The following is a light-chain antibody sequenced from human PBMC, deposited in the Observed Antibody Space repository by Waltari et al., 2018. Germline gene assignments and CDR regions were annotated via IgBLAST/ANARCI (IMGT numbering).Light chain of an antibody. V-gene: IGLV2-23*02. CDR2: EVS. CDR1: SSDVGNFNL. J-gene: IGLJ1*01. CDR3: CSYAGSRTYV. Sequence: QSALTQPASVSGSPGQSITTSCTGTSSDVGNFNLLSRYQQHPGKVPKLIIYEVSKRPSGVSNHFSGSKSGNTASLTISGLRAEDEADYYCCSYAGSRTYVFGTGTKVTVL.